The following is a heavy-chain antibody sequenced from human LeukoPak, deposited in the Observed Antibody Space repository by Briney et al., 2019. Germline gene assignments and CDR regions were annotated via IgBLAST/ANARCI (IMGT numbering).Heavy chain of an antibody. V-gene: IGHV4-39*07. CDR1: GGSISSSSYY. Sequence: RSSETLSLTCTVSGGSISSSSYYWGWIRQPPGKGLEWIGTIYYSGSSYYNPSLKSRVTMSVDTSRDQFSLRLSSVTAADTAVYYCARARSGYFGNFFDYWGQGTQVTVSS. CDR3: ARARSGYFGNFFDY. D-gene: IGHD3-22*01. CDR2: IYYSGSS. J-gene: IGHJ4*02.